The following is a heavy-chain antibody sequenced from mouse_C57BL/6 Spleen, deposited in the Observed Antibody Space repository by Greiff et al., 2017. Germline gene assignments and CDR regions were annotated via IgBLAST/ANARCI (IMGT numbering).Heavy chain of an antibody. CDR1: GFTFSSYG. CDR2: ISSGGSYT. D-gene: IGHD2-5*01. Sequence: EVHLVESGGDLVKPGGSLKLSCAASGFTFSSYGMSWVRQTPDKRLEWVATISSGGSYTYYPDSVKGRFTISRDKAKNTMYLQRSSLKSEDTAMYYCAGRRSNWFAYWGQGTLVTVSA. V-gene: IGHV5-6*01. CDR3: AGRRSNWFAY. J-gene: IGHJ3*01.